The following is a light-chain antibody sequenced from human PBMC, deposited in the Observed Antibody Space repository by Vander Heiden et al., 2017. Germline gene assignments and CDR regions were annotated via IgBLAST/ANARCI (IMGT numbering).Light chain of an antibody. CDR1: QSVLYTSKNKNC. J-gene: IGKJ4*01. CDR3: QQYYTNPPT. V-gene: IGKV4-1*01. CDR2: WAS. Sequence: DIVMTQSPDSLTVSLGERANINCKSSQSVLYTSKNKNCLAWYQQRPGQPPKLLIYWASTRESGVPDRYSGSGSGTDFTLTISSLQAEDVAIYYCQQYYTNPPTFGGGTKVEIK.